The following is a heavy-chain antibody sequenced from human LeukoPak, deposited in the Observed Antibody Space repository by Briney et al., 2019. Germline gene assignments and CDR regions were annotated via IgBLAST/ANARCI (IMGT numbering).Heavy chain of an antibody. J-gene: IGHJ4*02. D-gene: IGHD5-12*01. V-gene: IGHV4-4*02. CDR2: IYHSGST. CDR3: ARAIYSGYDEGVSFFDY. CDR1: GGSISSSNW. Sequence: SETLSLTCAVSGGSISSSNWWSWVRQPPGKGLEWIGEIYHSGSTYYNPSLKSRVTISVDRSKNQFSLKLSSVTAADTAVYYCARAIYSGYDEGVSFFDYWGQGTLVTVSS.